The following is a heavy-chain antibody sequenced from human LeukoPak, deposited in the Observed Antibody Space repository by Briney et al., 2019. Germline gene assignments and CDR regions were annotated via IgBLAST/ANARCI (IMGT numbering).Heavy chain of an antibody. CDR2: VHYSRNT. V-gene: IGHV4-59*01. CDR1: GGSISTYY. J-gene: IGHJ5*02. D-gene: IGHD3-10*01. CDR3: ARGTFYSDTGSFEDWFDP. Sequence: SETLSLTCTVSGGSISTYYWSWIRQPPGKGLEWIGHVHYSRNTNSNPSLKSRVTMSVDTSKNQFSLRLNSVTAADTAVYFCARGTFYSDTGSFEDWFDPWGQGTLVTVSS.